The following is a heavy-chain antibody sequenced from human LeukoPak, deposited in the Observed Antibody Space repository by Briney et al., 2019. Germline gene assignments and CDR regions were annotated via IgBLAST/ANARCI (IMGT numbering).Heavy chain of an antibody. Sequence: TGGSLRLSCAAPGFTFSSYGMSWVRQAPGKGLEWVSAISGSGGSTYYADSVKGRFTISRDNSKNTLYLQMNSLRAEDTAVYYCAKDLSSWYSYYFDYWGQGTLVTVSS. CDR2: ISGSGGST. CDR1: GFTFSSYG. CDR3: AKDLSSWYSYYFDY. D-gene: IGHD6-13*01. J-gene: IGHJ4*02. V-gene: IGHV3-23*01.